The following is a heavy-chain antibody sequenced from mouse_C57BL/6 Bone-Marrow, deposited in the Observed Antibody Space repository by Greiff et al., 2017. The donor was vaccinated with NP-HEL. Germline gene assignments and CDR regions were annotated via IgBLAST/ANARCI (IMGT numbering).Heavy chain of an antibody. Sequence: VQLQQSGAELVKPGASVKLSCKASGYTFTSYWMHWVKQRPGQGLEWIGMIHPNSGSTNYNEKLKSKATLTVDKSSSTAYMQLSSLTSEDSAVYYCARSGYYGSSPSYWYFDVWGTGTTVTVSS. D-gene: IGHD1-1*01. V-gene: IGHV1-64*01. CDR1: GYTFTSYW. CDR3: ARSGYYGSSPSYWYFDV. J-gene: IGHJ1*03. CDR2: IHPNSGST.